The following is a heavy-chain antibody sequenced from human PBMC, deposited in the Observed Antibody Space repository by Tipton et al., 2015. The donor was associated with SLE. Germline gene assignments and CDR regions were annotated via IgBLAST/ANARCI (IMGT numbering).Heavy chain of an antibody. V-gene: IGHV4-59*11. CDR1: GDSINSHC. J-gene: IGHJ2*01. CDR3: ARDLGAGWGGHWYFDL. Sequence: LRLSCTVSGDSINSHCWNWFRQPPGRELEWIGYIYHSGSTNYNPSLKSRVTMSVDTSKNQFSLKLSSVTTADTAVYYCARDLGAGWGGHWYFDLWGRGTLLTVSS. CDR2: IYHSGST. D-gene: IGHD3-16*01.